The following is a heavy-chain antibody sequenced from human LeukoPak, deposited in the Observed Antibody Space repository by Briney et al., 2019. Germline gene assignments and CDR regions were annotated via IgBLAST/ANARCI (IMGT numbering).Heavy chain of an antibody. CDR3: TRGSIAYYYMDV. D-gene: IGHD3-22*01. CDR2: IYYSGST. CDR1: GYSISSGYY. Sequence: SETLSLTCTVSGYSISSGYYWSWIRPPPGKGLEWIGYIYYSGSTNYNPSLKSRVTISVDTSKNQFSLKLTSVTAADTAVYYCTRGSIAYYYMDVWGKGTTVTISS. V-gene: IGHV4-61*01. J-gene: IGHJ6*03.